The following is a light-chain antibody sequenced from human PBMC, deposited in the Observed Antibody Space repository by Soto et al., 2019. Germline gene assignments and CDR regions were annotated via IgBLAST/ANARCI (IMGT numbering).Light chain of an antibody. CDR3: TSYAASNNFYFV. J-gene: IGLJ3*02. Sequence: QSVLTQPPSASGSPGQSVTISCTGTSSDVGGYNYVSWYQQYPGRAPKLMSYEVTKRPSGVPDRFSGSKSGNTASLTVSGIQAEDEAEYYGTSYAASNNFYFVFGGGTKLTVL. CDR1: SSDVGGYNY. V-gene: IGLV2-8*01. CDR2: EVT.